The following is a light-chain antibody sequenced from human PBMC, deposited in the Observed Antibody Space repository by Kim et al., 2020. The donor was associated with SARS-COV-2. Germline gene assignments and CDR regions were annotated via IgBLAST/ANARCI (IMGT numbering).Light chain of an antibody. Sequence: QSVLTQPPSVSGAPGQRVTISCTGSSYNLGAGHDVHWYQQRPGTAPKLLIFGNNNRPSGVPDRFSGSKSGTSASLAITGLQVDDEADYYCQSYDIGLGCWSIFGGGTKVAVL. V-gene: IGLV1-40*01. J-gene: IGLJ2*01. CDR3: QSYDIGLGCWSI. CDR2: GNN. CDR1: SYNLGAGHD.